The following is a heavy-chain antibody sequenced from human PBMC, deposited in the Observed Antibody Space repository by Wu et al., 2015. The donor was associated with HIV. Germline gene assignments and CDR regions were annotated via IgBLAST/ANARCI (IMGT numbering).Heavy chain of an antibody. CDR3: ARRGNYGDFLDY. D-gene: IGHD4-17*01. CDR2: IIPLSGTT. V-gene: IGHV1-69*12. J-gene: IGHJ4*02. Sequence: QVQLVQSGAEVKKPGSSVKVSCKASGGPFSSYAMNWVRQAPGQGLEWMGGIIPLSGTTHYAQKFQGRIAIIADVSTTTAYMELSSLRSDDTAVYYCARRGNYGDFLDYWGQGTLVSSP. CDR1: GGPFSSYA.